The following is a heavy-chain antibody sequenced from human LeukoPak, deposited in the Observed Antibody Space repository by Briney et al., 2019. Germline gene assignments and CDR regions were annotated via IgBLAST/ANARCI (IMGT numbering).Heavy chain of an antibody. CDR1: GFTFSSYA. CDR3: ARESIRKQWLAY. V-gene: IGHV3-30*04. CDR2: ISYDGSNK. D-gene: IGHD6-19*01. J-gene: IGHJ4*02. Sequence: PGRSLRLSCAASGFTFSSYAKHWVRQAPGKGLGGVVVISYDGSNKYYADSVKGRFTISRDNSKNTLYLQMSSLRAEDTAVYYCARESIRKQWLAYWGQGTLVTVSS.